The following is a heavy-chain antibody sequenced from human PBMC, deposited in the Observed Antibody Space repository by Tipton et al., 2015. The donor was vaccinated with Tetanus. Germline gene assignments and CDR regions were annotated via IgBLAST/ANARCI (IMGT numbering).Heavy chain of an antibody. J-gene: IGHJ4*02. CDR1: GDSISFYY. CDR2: IYYSGNT. CDR3: ARHSSGYFTFFDY. V-gene: IGHV4-59*08. Sequence: TLSLTCTVSGDSISFYYWSWIRQPPGKGLEWIGYIYYSGNTKYNPSLKSRVTISVDTSRNQFSLRLSSVTAADTAVYYCARHSSGYFTFFDYWGQGTLVTASS. D-gene: IGHD3-22*01.